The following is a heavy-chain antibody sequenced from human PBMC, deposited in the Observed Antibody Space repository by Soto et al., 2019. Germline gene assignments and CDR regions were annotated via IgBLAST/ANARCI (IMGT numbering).Heavy chain of an antibody. CDR2: INVYVSTT. J-gene: IGHJ4*02. D-gene: IGHD4-17*01. CDR1: GFTFSNYW. V-gene: IGHV3-74*01. CDR3: TRGVTRTPYGGLLDY. Sequence: PGGSLRLSCAASGFTFSNYWTHWVRQAPGKGLVWVSRINVYVSTTTYADFVKGRFTISRDNAKNTLYLQMDSLGADDTAVYCCTRGVTRTPYGGLLDYGGLGALVT.